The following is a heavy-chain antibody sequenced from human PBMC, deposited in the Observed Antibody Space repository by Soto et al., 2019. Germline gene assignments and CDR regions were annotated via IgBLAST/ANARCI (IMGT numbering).Heavy chain of an antibody. D-gene: IGHD2-8*01. V-gene: IGHV4-34*01. J-gene: IGHJ4*02. CDR1: GGSFSGYY. Sequence: SETLSLTCAVYGGSFSGYYWSWIRQPPGKGLEWIGEINHSGSTNYNPSLKSRVTISVDTSKNQFSLKLSSVTAADTAVYYCARVSMASDAINRGYFDYWGQGTLVTVSS. CDR2: INHSGST. CDR3: ARVSMASDAINRGYFDY.